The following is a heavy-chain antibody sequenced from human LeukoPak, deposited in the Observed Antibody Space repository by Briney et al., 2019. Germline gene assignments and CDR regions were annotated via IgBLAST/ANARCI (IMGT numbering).Heavy chain of an antibody. J-gene: IGHJ5*02. CDR2: IYPGDSDT. CDR1: GYSFTSYW. CDR3: ARRGHYYDSSPKGWFDP. V-gene: IGHV5-51*01. D-gene: IGHD3-22*01. Sequence: KIGESLKISCKGAGYSFTSYWIGWVRQMPGKGLELMGIIYPGDSDTRYSPSFQGQVTISADKSISTAYLQWSSLKASDTAMYYCARRGHYYDSSPKGWFDPWGQGTLVTVSS.